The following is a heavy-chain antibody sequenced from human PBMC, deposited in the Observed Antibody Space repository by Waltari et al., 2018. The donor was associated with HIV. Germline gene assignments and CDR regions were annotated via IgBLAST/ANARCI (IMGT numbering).Heavy chain of an antibody. J-gene: IGHJ3*02. CDR2: IYPSASDT. V-gene: IGHV5-51*03. CDR3: ARLFYYDTTGYINNAFDI. CDR1: GYTFTNYW. Sequence: EVQLVQSGAEVRKSGESLKISCKASGYTFTNYWIAWVRQMSGEGLEWMGIIYPSASDTGYNPSFEGQITIAADKSLATAYLEWSNLNASDAAIYYCARLFYYDTTGYINNAFDIWGQGTVVTVS. D-gene: IGHD3-22*01.